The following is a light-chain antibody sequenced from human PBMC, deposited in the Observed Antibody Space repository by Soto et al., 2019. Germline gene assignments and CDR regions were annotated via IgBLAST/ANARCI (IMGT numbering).Light chain of an antibody. CDR3: QTWSTDIRV. V-gene: IGLV4-69*01. J-gene: IGLJ3*02. Sequence: QPVLTQSPSASASLGASVKLTCTLSSGHNSYAIAWHQQQPEKGPRYLMKVNSDGSHSKGDGIPDRSSGSSSGAERYLTISSLQSEDEADYYCQTWSTDIRVFGGGTKVTVL. CDR1: SGHNSYA. CDR2: VNSDGSH.